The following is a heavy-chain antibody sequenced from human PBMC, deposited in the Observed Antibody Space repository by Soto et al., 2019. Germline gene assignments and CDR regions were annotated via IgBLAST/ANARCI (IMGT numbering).Heavy chain of an antibody. Sequence: QVQLVQSGAGVKKPGASVKVSCKASDYTFTSYGISWVRQAPGQGLEWMGWINTYSGNTDYARKFQGRVTMTTDTSTSTAYMEMRSLRFDDWAVYYCARAAETRYYGMDVWGQGTTVTVSS. CDR1: DYTFTSYG. CDR2: INTYSGNT. CDR3: ARAAETRYYGMDV. V-gene: IGHV1-18*04. J-gene: IGHJ6*02.